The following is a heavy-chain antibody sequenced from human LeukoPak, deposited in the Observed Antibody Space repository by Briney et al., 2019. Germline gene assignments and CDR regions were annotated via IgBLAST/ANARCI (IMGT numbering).Heavy chain of an antibody. CDR2: IKQDGSEK. J-gene: IGHJ1*01. CDR3: AREEGSGWSGNRYFQH. D-gene: IGHD6-19*01. V-gene: IGHV3-7*01. CDR1: GSTFSSYW. Sequence: GGSLRLSCAASGSTFSSYWMSWVRQAPGKGLDWVANIKQDGSEKYYVDSVKGRFTISRDNAKNSLYLQMNSLRAEDTAVYYCAREEGSGWSGNRYFQHWGQGTLVTVSS.